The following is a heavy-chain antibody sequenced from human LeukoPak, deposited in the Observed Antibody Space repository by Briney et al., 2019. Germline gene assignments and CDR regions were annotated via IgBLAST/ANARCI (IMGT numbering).Heavy chain of an antibody. D-gene: IGHD3-10*01. J-gene: IGHJ4*02. Sequence: PGGSLRLSCAAPGFTFSSYAMSWVRQAPGKGLEWVSAISGSGGSTYYADSVKGRFTISRDNSKNTLYLQMNSLRAEDTVVYYCAKTPVGVLLWFGEFSYWGQGTLVTVSS. CDR1: GFTFSSYA. CDR3: AKTPVGVLLWFGEFSY. V-gene: IGHV3-23*01. CDR2: ISGSGGST.